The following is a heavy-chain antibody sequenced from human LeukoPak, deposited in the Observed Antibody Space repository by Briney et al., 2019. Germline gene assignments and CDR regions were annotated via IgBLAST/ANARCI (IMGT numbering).Heavy chain of an antibody. J-gene: IGHJ4*01. CDR1: GYTFTKYG. CDR2: ISAYNGDT. V-gene: IGHV1-18*01. CDR3: SILGRTWGFGL. Sequence: ASVKVSCKGSGYTFTKYGIDWVRQAPGQGLEWMGWISAYNGDTKYAQKFQGRVTLTTDTPTRTAYMELRNLRPDDTAVYFCSILGRTWGFGLRGQGNLVTVSS. D-gene: IGHD3-16*01.